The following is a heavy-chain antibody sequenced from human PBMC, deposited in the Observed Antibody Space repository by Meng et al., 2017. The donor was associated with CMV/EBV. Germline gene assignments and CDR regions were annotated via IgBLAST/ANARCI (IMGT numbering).Heavy chain of an antibody. CDR3: ARAGPYSYGYPY. J-gene: IGHJ4*02. Sequence: GGSLRLSCAASGFTFSSYEMNWVRQAPGKGLEWVSYISSSGSTIYYADSVKGRFTISRDNAKNSLYLQMNSLRADDTAVYYCARAGPYSYGYPYWGQGTMVTVSS. CDR1: GFTFSSYE. D-gene: IGHD5-18*01. CDR2: ISSSGSTI. V-gene: IGHV3-48*03.